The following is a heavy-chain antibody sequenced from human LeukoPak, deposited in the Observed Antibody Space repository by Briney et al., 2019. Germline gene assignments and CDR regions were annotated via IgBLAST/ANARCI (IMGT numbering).Heavy chain of an antibody. D-gene: IGHD2-2*01. CDR1: GASITDAY. V-gene: IGHV4-59*01. CDR2: IYYSGYT. J-gene: IGHJ5*02. CDR3: ARTTEDCSSTSCYQYWFDP. Sequence: SETLSLTCNVSGASITDAYWSWLRQPPGKGLEWIGYIYYSGYTNYNPSLKSRVTISVDTSKNQFSLKLNSVTAADTAVYYCARTTEDCSSTSCYQYWFDPWGQGTLVTVSS.